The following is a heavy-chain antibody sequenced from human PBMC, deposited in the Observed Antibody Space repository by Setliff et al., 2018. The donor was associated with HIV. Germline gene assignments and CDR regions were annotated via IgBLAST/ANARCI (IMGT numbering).Heavy chain of an antibody. V-gene: IGHV4-4*07. CDR3: ASETVSGTIDY. Sequence: SETLSLTCTVSGDSISSYYWNWIRQPAGKGLEWIGRLFTSGSTSYNPSLKSRVTMSVDTSKNQFSLKLRSVTAADTAVYYCASETVSGTIDYWGQGTLVTVSS. CDR1: GDSISSYY. CDR2: LFTSGST. J-gene: IGHJ4*01. D-gene: IGHD6-19*01.